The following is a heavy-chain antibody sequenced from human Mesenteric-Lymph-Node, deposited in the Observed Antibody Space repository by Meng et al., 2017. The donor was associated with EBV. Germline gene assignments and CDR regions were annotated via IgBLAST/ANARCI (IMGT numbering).Heavy chain of an antibody. V-gene: IGHV4-61*01. CDR1: GDSVNSATYY. Sequence: QVQLQEAAPGLVKPSETLSLTCSVSGDSVNSATYYWSWIRKPPGKGLEWIASVHSTGSTNYNPSLMSRVTISLDTSKSQFSLTLTYVTAADTAVYYCASQGYYDSGAWGDYFDYWGQGSLVTVSS. J-gene: IGHJ4*02. CDR3: ASQGYYDSGAWGDYFDY. D-gene: IGHD3-22*01. CDR2: VHSTGST.